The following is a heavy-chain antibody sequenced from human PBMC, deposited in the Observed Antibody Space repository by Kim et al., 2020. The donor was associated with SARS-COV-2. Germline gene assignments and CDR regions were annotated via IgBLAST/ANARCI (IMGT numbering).Heavy chain of an antibody. D-gene: IGHD1-1*01. CDR3: ASPGYNWNDGHYYYYGMDV. Sequence: SETLSLTCTVSGGSISSSSYYWGWIRQPPGKGLEWIGSIYYSGSTYYNPSLKSRVTISVDTSKNQFSLKLSSVTAADTAVYYCASPGYNWNDGHYYYYGMDVWGQGTTVTVSS. J-gene: IGHJ6*02. CDR2: IYYSGST. V-gene: IGHV4-39*01. CDR1: GGSISSSSYY.